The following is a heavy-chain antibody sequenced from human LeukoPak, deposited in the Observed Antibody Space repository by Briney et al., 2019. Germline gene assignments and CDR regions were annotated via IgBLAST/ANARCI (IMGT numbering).Heavy chain of an antibody. CDR1: GFTFSSYA. CDR2: ISYDGSNK. V-gene: IGHV3-30-3*01. J-gene: IGHJ4*02. CDR3: ASPDADY. Sequence: GGSLRLSCAASGFTFSSYAMHWVRQAPGKGLEWVAVISYDGSNKYYADSVKGRFTISRDNSKNTLYLQMNSLRAEDTAVYYCASPDADYWGQGTLVTVSS.